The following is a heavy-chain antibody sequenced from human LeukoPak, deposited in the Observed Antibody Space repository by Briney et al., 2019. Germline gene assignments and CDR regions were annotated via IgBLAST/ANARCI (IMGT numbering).Heavy chain of an antibody. D-gene: IGHD3-22*01. Sequence: PSETLSLTCTVSGYSISSGYYWGWIRQPPGKGLEWIGSIYHSGSTYYNPSLKSRVTISVDTSKNQFSLKLSSVTAADTAVYYCARSAYYDSSGYDYWGQGTLVTVSS. CDR1: GYSISSGYY. CDR3: ARSAYYDSSGYDY. J-gene: IGHJ4*02. CDR2: IYHSGST. V-gene: IGHV4-38-2*02.